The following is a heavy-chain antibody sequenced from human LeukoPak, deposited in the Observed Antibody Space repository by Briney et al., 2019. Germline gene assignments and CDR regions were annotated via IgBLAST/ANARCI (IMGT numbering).Heavy chain of an antibody. CDR3: ARPNITYYYDSSGYDGFDV. Sequence: GESLQISFKGSGYNFSNYWIAWVRPMPGKGLEWMGIIYPNDSDTRYRPSFQGQVSISADKSINTAYLQWSSLKASDTAMYFCARPNITYYYDSSGYDGFDVWGQGTMVTVSS. D-gene: IGHD3-22*01. CDR2: IYPNDSDT. V-gene: IGHV5-51*01. CDR1: GYNFSNYW. J-gene: IGHJ3*01.